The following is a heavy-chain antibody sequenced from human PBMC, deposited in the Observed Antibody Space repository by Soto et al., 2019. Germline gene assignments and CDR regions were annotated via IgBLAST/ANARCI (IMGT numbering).Heavy chain of an antibody. CDR3: AKGAYSNYYYYYGMDV. V-gene: IGHV3-23*01. CDR1: GFTFSSYA. Sequence: GESLKISCAASGFTFSSYAMSWVRQAPGKGLEWVSAISGSGGSTYYADSVKGRFTISRDNSKNTLYLQMNSLRAEDTAVYYCAKGAYSNYYYYYGMDVWGQGTTVTVSS. D-gene: IGHD4-4*01. J-gene: IGHJ6*02. CDR2: ISGSGGST.